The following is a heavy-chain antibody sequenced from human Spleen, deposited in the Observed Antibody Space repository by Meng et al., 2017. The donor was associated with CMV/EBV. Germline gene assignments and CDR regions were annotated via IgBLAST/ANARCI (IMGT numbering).Heavy chain of an antibody. Sequence: FNNYASTWRRQAPEQGLEWMGWVSPYNDNRNYAQNFQGRVTMTTDTSTNTAYMELRSLGSDDSAVYYCARPYYSDTTGYYQGLFWDYWGQGTLVTVSS. CDR2: VSPYNDNR. CDR1: FNNYA. V-gene: IGHV1-18*01. CDR3: ARPYYSDTTGYYQGLFWDY. D-gene: IGHD3-22*01. J-gene: IGHJ4*02.